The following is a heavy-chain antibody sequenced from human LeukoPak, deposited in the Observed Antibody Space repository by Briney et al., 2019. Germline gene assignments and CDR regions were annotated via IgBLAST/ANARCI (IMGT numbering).Heavy chain of an antibody. CDR1: GGSISSSSYY. CDR2: IYYSGST. J-gene: IGHJ5*02. D-gene: IGHD6-13*01. V-gene: IGHV4-39*07. Sequence: SETLSLTCTVSGGSISSSSYYWGWIRQPPGKGLEWIGSIYYSGSTYYNPSLKSRVTISVDTSKNQFSLKLSSVTTADTAVYYCASHRGSSWPFDPWGQGTLVTVSS. CDR3: ASHRGSSWPFDP.